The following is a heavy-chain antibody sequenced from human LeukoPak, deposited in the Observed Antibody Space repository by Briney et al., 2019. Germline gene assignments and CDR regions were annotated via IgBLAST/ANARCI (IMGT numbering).Heavy chain of an antibody. V-gene: IGHV3-48*03. D-gene: IGHD2-2*01. CDR1: GFTFSSYE. Sequence: SGGSLRLSCAASGFTFSSYEMNWVRQAPGKGLEWVSYISSSGSTIYYADSVKGRFTISRDNAKNSLYLQMNSLRVVDTAVYYCARADCSGSTCYLRRSWFDPWGQGTLVTVSS. CDR2: ISSSGSTI. J-gene: IGHJ5*02. CDR3: ARADCSGSTCYLRRSWFDP.